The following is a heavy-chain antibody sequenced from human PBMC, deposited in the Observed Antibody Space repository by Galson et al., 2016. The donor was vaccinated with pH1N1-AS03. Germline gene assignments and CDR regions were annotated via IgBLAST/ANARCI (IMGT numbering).Heavy chain of an antibody. D-gene: IGHD7-27*01. J-gene: IGHJ3*01. V-gene: IGHV5-51*03. CDR3: ARPSPLGIPGRKGLYAFDF. CDR2: MYPEDADI. Sequence: QSGAEVKKPVESLRLSCKVYGYNFLRYWIGWVRQMPGQGLEWLGIMYPEDADIRYSPSLRGQVTISAAQSISTAYLQWTSLEASDSAICFCARPSPLGIPGRKGLYAFDFWGQGTKVTVSS. CDR1: GYNFLRYW.